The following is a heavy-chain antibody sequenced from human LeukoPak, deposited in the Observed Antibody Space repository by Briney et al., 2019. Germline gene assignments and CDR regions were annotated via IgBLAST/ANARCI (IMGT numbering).Heavy chain of an antibody. D-gene: IGHD3-22*01. J-gene: IGHJ4*02. Sequence: GGSLRLSCVASGFSLSSYSINWVRQAPGKGLERVSYISGGADPIYYADSVKGRFTISRDIGKNSLYLQMNSLRVEDTAVYYCARDRRYSDSGYFYYDYWGQGALVIVSS. CDR2: ISGGADPI. CDR3: ARDRRYSDSGYFYYDY. CDR1: GFSLSSYS. V-gene: IGHV3-48*01.